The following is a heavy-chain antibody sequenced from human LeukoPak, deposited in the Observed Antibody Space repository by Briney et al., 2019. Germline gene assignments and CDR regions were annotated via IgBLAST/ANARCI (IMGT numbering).Heavy chain of an antibody. CDR1: GASIGDNY. J-gene: IGHJ4*02. Sequence: SETLSLTCTVSGASIGDNYWSWIRQPPGKGLEYIGYTSYRGSTNYNPSLKSRVMMSVVTSKMQFSLRLNSETAADTAVYYCARRGGTGSLHYFDSWGQGTLVTVSS. D-gene: IGHD1-26*01. CDR2: TSYRGST. CDR3: ARRGGTGSLHYFDS. V-gene: IGHV4-59*08.